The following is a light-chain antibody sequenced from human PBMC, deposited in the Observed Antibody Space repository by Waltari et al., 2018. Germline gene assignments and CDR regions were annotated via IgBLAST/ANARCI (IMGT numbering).Light chain of an antibody. Sequence: EIVMTQSPATLSVSPGERATLSCRASQSVSSNLAWYQEKPGQEPRILIYGASTRATGIPARFSGSGSGTEFTLTISSLQSEDFAVYYCQQYNNWPLTFGGGTKVEIK. CDR2: GAS. V-gene: IGKV3-15*01. J-gene: IGKJ4*01. CDR1: QSVSSN. CDR3: QQYNNWPLT.